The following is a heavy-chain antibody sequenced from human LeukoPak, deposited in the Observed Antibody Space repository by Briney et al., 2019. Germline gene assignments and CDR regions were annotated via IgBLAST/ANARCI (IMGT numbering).Heavy chain of an antibody. CDR1: GGSFSGYY. D-gene: IGHD3-10*01. J-gene: IGHJ5*02. CDR2: IYTSGST. CDR3: ARGSRRFDP. V-gene: IGHV4-59*10. Sequence: SETLSLTCAVYGGSFSGYYWSWIRQPAGKGLEWIGRIYTSGSTNYNPSLKSRVTISVDTSKNQFSLKLSSVTAADTAVYYCARGSRRFDPWGQGTLVTVSS.